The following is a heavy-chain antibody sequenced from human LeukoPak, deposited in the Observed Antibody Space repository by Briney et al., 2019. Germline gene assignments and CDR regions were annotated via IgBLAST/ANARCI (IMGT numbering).Heavy chain of an antibody. Sequence: HPGGSLRLSCAASGITFSSYGMSWVRQAPGKGLEWVSSISSTGGTTYYADSVKGRFTISRDNSKNTLYLQMNSLRVEDTAVYYCANDDYYDSSGQLDAFDIWGQGTMVTVSS. D-gene: IGHD3-22*01. V-gene: IGHV3-23*01. CDR1: GITFSSYG. CDR3: ANDDYYDSSGQLDAFDI. CDR2: ISSTGGTT. J-gene: IGHJ3*02.